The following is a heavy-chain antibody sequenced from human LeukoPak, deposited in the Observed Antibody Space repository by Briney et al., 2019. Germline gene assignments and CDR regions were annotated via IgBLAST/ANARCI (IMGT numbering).Heavy chain of an antibody. CDR1: GYTFTSYY. Sequence: ASVKVSFKASGYTFTSYYMHWVRQAPGQGLEWMGIINPSGGSTSYAQKFQGRVTMTRDMSTSTVYMELSSLRSEDTAVYYCARSAPLEWLLSAAFDIWGQGTMVTVSS. J-gene: IGHJ3*02. CDR3: ARSAPLEWLLSAAFDI. D-gene: IGHD3-3*01. CDR2: INPSGGST. V-gene: IGHV1-46*01.